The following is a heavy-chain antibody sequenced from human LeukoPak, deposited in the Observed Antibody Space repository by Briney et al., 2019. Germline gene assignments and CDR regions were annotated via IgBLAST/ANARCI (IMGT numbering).Heavy chain of an antibody. J-gene: IGHJ4*02. CDR1: GFTFSTYD. Sequence: GGTLLLSCAASGFTFSTYDMSWVRQAPGQGLEWVPAIRGSGGSTFYADSVTGRFTISRDNSKNTLYLQMNSLRAEDTAVYYYAKFRGYSYGPIGYWGQGRLVTVPS. CDR2: IRGSGGST. V-gene: IGHV3-23*01. CDR3: AKFRGYSYGPIGY. D-gene: IGHD5-18*01.